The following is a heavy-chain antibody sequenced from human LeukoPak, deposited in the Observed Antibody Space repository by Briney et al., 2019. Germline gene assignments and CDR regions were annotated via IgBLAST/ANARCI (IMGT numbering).Heavy chain of an antibody. Sequence: APVKVSCKASGYTFTSYYMHWVRQAPGQGLEWMGIINPSGGSTSYAQKFQGRVTMTRDTSTSTVYMELSSLRSEDTAVYYCARDAHMVRDRRAFDIWGQGTMVTVSS. V-gene: IGHV1-46*03. D-gene: IGHD3-10*01. CDR3: ARDAHMVRDRRAFDI. CDR1: GYTFTSYY. CDR2: INPSGGST. J-gene: IGHJ3*02.